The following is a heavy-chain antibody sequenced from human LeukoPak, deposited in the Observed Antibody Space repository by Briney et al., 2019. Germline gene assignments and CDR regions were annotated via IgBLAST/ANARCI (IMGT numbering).Heavy chain of an antibody. D-gene: IGHD2-2*01. J-gene: IGHJ4*02. CDR1: GYTLTELS. CDR2: FDPEDGET. V-gene: IGHV1-24*01. Sequence: GASVKVSCKVSGYTLTELSMHWARQAPGKGLEWMGGFDPEDGETIYAQKFQGRVTMTEDTSTDTAYMELSSLRSEDTAVYYCATSNPYLGYCSSTSCYSHWGQGTLVTVSS. CDR3: ATSNPYLGYCSSTSCYSH.